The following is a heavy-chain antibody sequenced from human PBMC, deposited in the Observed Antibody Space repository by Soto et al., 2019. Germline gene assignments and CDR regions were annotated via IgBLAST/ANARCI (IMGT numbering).Heavy chain of an antibody. Sequence: QVQLVQSGAEVKKPGASVKVSCKASGYTFTSYGISWVRQAPGQGLEWMGWINPYNGNTNYAQKLQGRVTMTTDTATNNADMELRLSSCDEMGVYYCVRDGFGIDYCGQGTLVTVSS. CDR3: VRDGFGIDY. V-gene: IGHV1-18*03. D-gene: IGHD3-16*01. CDR1: GYTFTSYG. J-gene: IGHJ4*02. CDR2: INPYNGNT.